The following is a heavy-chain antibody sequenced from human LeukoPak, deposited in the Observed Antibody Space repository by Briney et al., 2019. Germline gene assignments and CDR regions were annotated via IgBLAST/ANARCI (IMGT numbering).Heavy chain of an antibody. CDR1: GGTFSSYA. CDR2: IIPIFGSA. CDR3: ARVGDDIAAGGSWFDP. V-gene: IGHV1-69*13. D-gene: IGHD5-12*01. Sequence: GASVKVSCKASGGTFSSYAISWVRQAPGQGLEWMGGIIPIFGSANYAQNFQGRDTITADESTTTAYMELSSLRSEDTAVYYCARVGDDIAAGGSWFDPWGQGTLVTVSS. J-gene: IGHJ5*02.